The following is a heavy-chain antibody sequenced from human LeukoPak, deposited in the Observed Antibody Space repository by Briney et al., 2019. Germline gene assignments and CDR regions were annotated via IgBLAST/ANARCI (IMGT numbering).Heavy chain of an antibody. CDR2: IYYSGST. V-gene: IGHV4-59*01. Sequence: SETLSLTCTVSGGSISSYYWSWIRQPPGKGLEWIGYIYYSGSTNYNPSLKSRVTISVDTSKNQFSLKLSSVTAADTVVYYCARAALGYCSSTSCYTGYAFDIWGQGTMVTVSS. CDR1: GGSISSYY. D-gene: IGHD2-2*02. J-gene: IGHJ3*02. CDR3: ARAALGYCSSTSCYTGYAFDI.